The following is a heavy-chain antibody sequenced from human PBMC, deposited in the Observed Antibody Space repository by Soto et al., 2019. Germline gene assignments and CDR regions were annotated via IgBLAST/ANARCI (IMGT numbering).Heavy chain of an antibody. CDR1: GFTFSSYA. D-gene: IGHD6-6*01. CDR2: ISGSGGST. V-gene: IGHV3-23*01. J-gene: IGHJ4*02. CDR3: AKDLGYSSSSADY. Sequence: GESLKISCAASGFTFSSYAMSWVRQAPGKGLEWVSAISGSGGSTYYADSVKGRFTISRDNSKNTLYLQMNSLRAEDTAVYYCAKDLGYSSSSADYWGQGTLVTVSS.